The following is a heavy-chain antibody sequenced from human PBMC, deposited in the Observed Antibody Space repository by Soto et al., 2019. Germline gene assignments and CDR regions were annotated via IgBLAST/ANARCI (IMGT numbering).Heavy chain of an antibody. Sequence: PGESLKISCKGSGYSFAGYCITRVCQMPGKSQAWLGRIDPSDSQTYYSPSFRGHVTISAAKSITTVFLQWSSLRASDTAMYYCARQIYDSDSGPNFQYYFDSWGQGSLVTVSS. CDR2: IDPSDSQT. CDR3: ARQIYDSDSGPNFQYYFDS. J-gene: IGHJ4*02. CDR1: GYSFAGYC. V-gene: IGHV5-10-1*01. D-gene: IGHD3-22*01.